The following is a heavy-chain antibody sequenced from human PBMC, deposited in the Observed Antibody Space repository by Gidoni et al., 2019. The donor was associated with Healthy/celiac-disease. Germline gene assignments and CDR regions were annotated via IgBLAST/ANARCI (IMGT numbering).Heavy chain of an antibody. Sequence: EVQLVESGGGLVQPGGSLKLSCAASGFTFSGSAMHWVRQASGKGLEWVGRIRSKANSYATAYAASVKGRFTISRDDSKNTAYLQMNSLKTEDTAVYYCTRLVGRYGGVDYWGQGTLVTVSS. CDR2: IRSKANSYAT. CDR1: GFTFSGSA. CDR3: TRLVGRYGGVDY. V-gene: IGHV3-73*02. J-gene: IGHJ4*02. D-gene: IGHD1-26*01.